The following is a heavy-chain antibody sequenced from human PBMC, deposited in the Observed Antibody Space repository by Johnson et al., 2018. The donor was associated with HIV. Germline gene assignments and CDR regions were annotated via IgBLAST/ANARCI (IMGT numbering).Heavy chain of an antibody. D-gene: IGHD3-22*01. CDR3: ARDRSMIVVVEAFDI. CDR1: GFTFSSYA. CDR2: ISYDGSNK. J-gene: IGHJ3*02. Sequence: VQLVESGVGVVQPGRSLRLSCAASGFTFSSYAMHWVRQAPGPGLEWVAVISYDGSNKYYADSVTGRFTISRDNSKNTLYLQMNSLRAEDTAVYYCARDRSMIVVVEAFDIWGQGTMVTVSS. V-gene: IGHV3-30-3*01.